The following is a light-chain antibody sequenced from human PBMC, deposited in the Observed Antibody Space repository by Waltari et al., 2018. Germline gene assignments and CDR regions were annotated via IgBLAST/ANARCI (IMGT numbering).Light chain of an antibody. Sequence: HSALTQPASVSGSPGQSITISCTGTSSDIGAYTYVAWYQQYSDTVPKLIIYEVNNRPSGVPDRFSGSKSGNTASLTISRLQAEDEADYYCSSFTTASTLVFGGGTKLTV. CDR3: SSFTTASTLV. J-gene: IGLJ3*02. V-gene: IGLV2-14*01. CDR1: SSDIGAYTY. CDR2: EVN.